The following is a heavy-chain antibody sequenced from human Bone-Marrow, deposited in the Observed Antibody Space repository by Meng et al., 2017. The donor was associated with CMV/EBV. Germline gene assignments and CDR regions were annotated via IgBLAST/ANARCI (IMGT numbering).Heavy chain of an antibody. CDR2: IIPIFGTA. V-gene: IGHV1-69*05. Sequence: SVKVSCKASGYTFTGYYMHWVRQAPGQGLEWMGGIIPIFGTANYAQKFQGRVTITTDESTSTAYMELSSLRSEDTAVYYCAVPSDYYYGMDVWGQGTTVTVSS. CDR3: AVPSDYYYGMDV. J-gene: IGHJ6*02. CDR1: GYTFTGYY.